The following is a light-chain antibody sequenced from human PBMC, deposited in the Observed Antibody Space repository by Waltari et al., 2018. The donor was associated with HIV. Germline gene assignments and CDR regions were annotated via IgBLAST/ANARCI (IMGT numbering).Light chain of an antibody. V-gene: IGLV3-1*01. CDR3: QAWDSSTAGV. CDR1: HLGDKY. J-gene: IGLJ2*01. Sequence: SYELTQPPSVSVSPGQTASIPCSGDHLGDKYAWWYQQKPGQSPVLVIYQDSKRPSGIPERFSGSNSGNTATLTISGTQAMDEADYYCQAWDSSTAGVFGGGTKLTVL. CDR2: QDS.